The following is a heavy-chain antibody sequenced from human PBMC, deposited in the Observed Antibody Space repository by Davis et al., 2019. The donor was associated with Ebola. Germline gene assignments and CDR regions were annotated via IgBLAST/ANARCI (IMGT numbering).Heavy chain of an antibody. D-gene: IGHD3-10*01. CDR3: ARGWFGELVYYYGMDV. Sequence: AASVKVSCKASGYTFTSYGITWVRQAPGQGLEWMGWINPHNGNTNYAQNVQGRVTMTRDTSTSTAYMELRSLRSDDTAVYYCARGWFGELVYYYGMDVWGKGTTVTVSS. CDR2: INPHNGNT. V-gene: IGHV1-18*04. J-gene: IGHJ6*04. CDR1: GYTFTSYG.